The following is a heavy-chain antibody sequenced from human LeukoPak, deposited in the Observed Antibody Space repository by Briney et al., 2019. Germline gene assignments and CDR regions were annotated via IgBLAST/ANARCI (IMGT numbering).Heavy chain of an antibody. CDR2: IWYDATNK. CDR1: GSTFSRHG. V-gene: IGHV3-33*01. J-gene: IGHJ4*02. CDR3: ARVPRYCSGGSCFGGYFDY. D-gene: IGHD2-15*01. Sequence: GESLRLSCSASGSTFSRHGMHWVRQAPGKGLEWVAVIWYDATNKYYADSVNGRFTVSRDNSKNTLSLQMNSLRVEDTAVYYCARVPRYCSGGSCFGGYFDYWGQGTLVTVSS.